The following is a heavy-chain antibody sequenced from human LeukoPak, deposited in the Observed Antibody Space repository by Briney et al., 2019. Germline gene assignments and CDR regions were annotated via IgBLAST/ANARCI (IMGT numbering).Heavy chain of an antibody. J-gene: IGHJ4*02. CDR1: GFTFGSYA. D-gene: IGHD4-17*01. V-gene: IGHV3-23*01. CDR3: AKDHATVTPRGGYFDY. CDR2: ISGSGGST. Sequence: GGSLRLSCAASGFTFGSYAMSWVRQAPGKGLEWVSAISGSGGSTYYADSVKGRFTISRDNSKNTLYLQMNSLRAEDTAVYCCAKDHATVTPRGGYFDYWGQGTLVTVSS.